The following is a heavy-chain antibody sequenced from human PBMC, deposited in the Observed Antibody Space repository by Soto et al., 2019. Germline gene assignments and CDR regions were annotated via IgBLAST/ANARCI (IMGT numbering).Heavy chain of an antibody. CDR3: ARDRGTMIVNYFDY. CDR1: GGSISSGGYY. D-gene: IGHD3-22*01. V-gene: IGHV4-31*03. J-gene: IGHJ4*02. Sequence: QVQLQESGPGLVKPSQTLSLTYTVSGGSISSGGYYWSWIRQHPGKGLEWIGYIYYSGSTYYNPSLKSRVTISVDTSKNQFSLKLSSVTAADTAVYYCARDRGTMIVNYFDYWGQGTLVTVSS. CDR2: IYYSGST.